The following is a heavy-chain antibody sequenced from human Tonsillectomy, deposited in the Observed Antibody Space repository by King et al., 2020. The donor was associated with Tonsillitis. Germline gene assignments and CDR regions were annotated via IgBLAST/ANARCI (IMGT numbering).Heavy chain of an antibody. CDR3: ARGPSYELWIGGLGYPYYTLDV. Sequence: VQLVESGAEVKKPGASVKISCKASAYTFTNYDINWVRQATGQGLEWMGWMNPNNGQTGYAQKFQGRVTMTRATSRTTAYMELTSLRSEDTAVYYCARGPSYELWIGGLGYPYYTLDVWGQGTTVTVSS. V-gene: IGHV1-8*01. D-gene: IGHD3-16*01. CDR1: AYTFTNYD. CDR2: MNPNNGQT. J-gene: IGHJ6*02.